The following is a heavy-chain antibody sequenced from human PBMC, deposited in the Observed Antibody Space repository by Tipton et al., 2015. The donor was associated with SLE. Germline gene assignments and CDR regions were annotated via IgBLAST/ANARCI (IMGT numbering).Heavy chain of an antibody. CDR2: IYYSGST. CDR1: GGSISSHY. CDR3: ARVAYSSTWDLKYYYYYMDV. Sequence: TLSLTCTVSGGSISSHYWSWIRQPPGKGLEWIGYIYYSGSTYYNPSLKSRVTISVDTSKNQFSLKLSSVTAADTAVYFCARVAYSSTWDLKYYYYYMDVWGKGTTVTVSS. J-gene: IGHJ6*03. V-gene: IGHV4-59*08. D-gene: IGHD6-13*01.